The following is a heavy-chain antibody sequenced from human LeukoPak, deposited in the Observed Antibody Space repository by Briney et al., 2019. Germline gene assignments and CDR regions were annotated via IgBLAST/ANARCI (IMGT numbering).Heavy chain of an antibody. CDR3: ARGWLGETTVVTPYNY. V-gene: IGHV1-69*13. J-gene: IGHJ4*02. Sequence: SVKVSCKASGYTFTSYYMHWVRQAPGQGLEWMGGIIPMFGTAHSAQKFQGRVTITADESTSTAYMELSSLRSEDTAVYYCARGWLGETTVVTPYNYWGQGTPVTVSS. CDR2: IIPMFGTA. D-gene: IGHD4-23*01. CDR1: GYTFTSYY.